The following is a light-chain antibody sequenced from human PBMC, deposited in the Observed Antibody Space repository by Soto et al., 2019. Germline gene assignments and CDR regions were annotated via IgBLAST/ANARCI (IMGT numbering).Light chain of an antibody. J-gene: IGKJ4*01. CDR2: DAS. Sequence: DIQMTQSPSSLSASVGDRVTITCQASQDISNYLNWYQQKPGKAPKLLIYDASNFETGVPSRFSGSGSGTDFTFTISSLQPEDIATYYCQQYDKLPPLTFGGGTKVEIK. CDR3: QQYDKLPPLT. CDR1: QDISNY. V-gene: IGKV1-33*01.